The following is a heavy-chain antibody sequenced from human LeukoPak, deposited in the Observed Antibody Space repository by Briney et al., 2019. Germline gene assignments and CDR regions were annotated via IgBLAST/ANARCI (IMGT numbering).Heavy chain of an antibody. V-gene: IGHV4-39*01. D-gene: IGHD6-13*01. J-gene: IGHJ4*02. CDR1: GGSINSSNYH. Sequence: SETLSLTCSVSGGSINSSNYHWGWIRQPPEKGLEWIGTFYYSGSTYYNPSLKSRITISVDTSKNQSSLKLSSVTAADTAVYYCASDRSTRWYYFWGQGTLVTVSS. CDR2: FYYSGST. CDR3: ASDRSTRWYYF.